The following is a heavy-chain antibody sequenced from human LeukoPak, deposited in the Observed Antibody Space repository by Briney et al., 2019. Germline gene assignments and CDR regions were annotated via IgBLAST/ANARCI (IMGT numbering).Heavy chain of an antibody. J-gene: IGHJ4*02. Sequence: GGSLRLSCAASGFAFSSYGMQWVRQAPGKGLEWVAFIPYDGSNKYYADSVKGRFTISRDNSKNTLYLQMNSLRAEDTAVYYCAGQAGSSSWYFYYWGQGTLVTVSS. CDR2: IPYDGSNK. CDR3: AGQAGSSSWYFYY. CDR1: GFAFSSYG. V-gene: IGHV3-30*02. D-gene: IGHD6-13*01.